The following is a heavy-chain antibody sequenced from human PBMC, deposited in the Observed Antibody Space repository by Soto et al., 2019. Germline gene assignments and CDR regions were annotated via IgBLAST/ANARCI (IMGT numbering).Heavy chain of an antibody. Sequence: GGSLSLSCAASGFTFSSYWMHWVRQAPGKGLVWVSRINSDGSSTSYADSVKGRFTISRDNAKNTLYLQMNSLRAEDTAVYYCASVPADYDSSGYPTDYYYGMDVWGQGTTVTVSS. CDR2: INSDGSST. V-gene: IGHV3-74*01. D-gene: IGHD3-22*01. J-gene: IGHJ6*02. CDR1: GFTFSSYW. CDR3: ASVPADYDSSGYPTDYYYGMDV.